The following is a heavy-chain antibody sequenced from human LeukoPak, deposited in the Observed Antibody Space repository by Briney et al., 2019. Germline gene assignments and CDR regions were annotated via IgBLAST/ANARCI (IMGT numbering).Heavy chain of an antibody. CDR3: AREWLVDYYYGMDV. V-gene: IGHV3-33*01. CDR1: GFTFSSYG. CDR2: IWYDGSNK. D-gene: IGHD3-22*01. J-gene: IGHJ6*02. Sequence: GGSLRLSCAASGFTFSSYGMHWVRQAPGKGLEWVAVIWYDGSNKYYADSVKGRFTISRDNSKNTLYMQMNNLRAEDTAVYYCAREWLVDYYYGMDVWGQGTTVTVSS.